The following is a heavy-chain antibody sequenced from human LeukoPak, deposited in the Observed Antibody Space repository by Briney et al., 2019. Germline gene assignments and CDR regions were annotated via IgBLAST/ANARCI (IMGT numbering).Heavy chain of an antibody. Sequence: PGGSLRLSCAASGFTVSSNYMSWVRQAPRKGLEWVSVIHSGGSTYYADSVKGRFTISRDNSKNTLYLQMNSLRAEDTAVYYCARFGGSGSKYYYYYGMDVWGQGTTVTVSS. V-gene: IGHV3-66*01. J-gene: IGHJ6*02. CDR2: IHSGGST. CDR3: ARFGGSGSKYYYYYGMDV. CDR1: GFTVSSNY. D-gene: IGHD3-10*01.